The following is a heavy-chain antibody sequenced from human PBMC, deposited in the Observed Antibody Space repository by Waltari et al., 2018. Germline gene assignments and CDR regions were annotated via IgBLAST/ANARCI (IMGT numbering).Heavy chain of an antibody. CDR1: GGTFSSYT. Sequence: QVQLVQSGAEVKKPGSSVKVSCKASGGTFSSYTISWVRQAPGQGLEWMGRIIPILGIANSAQKFQGRVTITADKSTSTAYMELSSLRSEDTAVYYCARSPRADGWFDPWGQGTLVTVSS. CDR3: ARSPRADGWFDP. V-gene: IGHV1-69*02. J-gene: IGHJ5*02. CDR2: IIPILGIA.